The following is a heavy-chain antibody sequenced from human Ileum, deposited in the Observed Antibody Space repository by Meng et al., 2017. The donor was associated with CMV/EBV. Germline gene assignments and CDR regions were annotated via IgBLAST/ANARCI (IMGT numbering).Heavy chain of an antibody. J-gene: IGHJ4*02. V-gene: IGHV4-39*07. CDR1: GDPSSSGSHS. Sequence: QMPRQESGPGLVKPAETLSLTCTASGDPSSSGSHSWAWFRQPPGKRLEWIGSMYFSGIADYNSSLKSRVTISLHATQKQFSLRLTSVTAADSAVYSCARDLTNKWFYYWGQGTLVTVSS. D-gene: IGHD1-26*01. CDR3: ARDLTNKWFYY. CDR2: MYFSGIA.